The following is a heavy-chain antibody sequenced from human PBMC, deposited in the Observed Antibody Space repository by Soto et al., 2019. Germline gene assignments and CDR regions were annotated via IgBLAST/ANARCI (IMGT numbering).Heavy chain of an antibody. Sequence: XWSLRLACSACGFSCNSYAVSWARQAPGKGLEWVSAISGSGGSTYYADSVKGRFTISRDNSKNTLYLQMNSLRAEDTAVYYCAKDDYYYGSGGYWGRGNLVTVSS. CDR3: AKDDYYYGSGGY. D-gene: IGHD3-10*01. J-gene: IGHJ4*02. V-gene: IGHV3-23*01. CDR1: GFSCNSYA. CDR2: ISGSGGST.